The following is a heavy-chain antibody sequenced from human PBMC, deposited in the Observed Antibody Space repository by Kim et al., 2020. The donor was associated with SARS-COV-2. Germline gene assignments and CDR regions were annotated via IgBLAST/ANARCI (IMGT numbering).Heavy chain of an antibody. V-gene: IGHV3-30-3*01. CDR3: ARGGRRITMVVVVTRNVYNAFDL. CDR1: GFTFSSYA. CDR2: ISYDGSNK. Sequence: GGSLRLSCAASGFTFSSYAMHWVRQAPGKGLEWVAVISYDGSNKYYADSVKGRFTISRDNSKNTLYLQMNSLRAEDTAVYYCARGGRRITMVVVVTRNVYNAFDLWGEGTMVTVSS. J-gene: IGHJ3*01. D-gene: IGHD3-22*01.